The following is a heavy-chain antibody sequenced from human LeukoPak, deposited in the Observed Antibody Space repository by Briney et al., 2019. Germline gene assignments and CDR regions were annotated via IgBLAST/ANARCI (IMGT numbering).Heavy chain of an antibody. Sequence: GASVKVSCKASGGTFSSYAISWVRQAPGQGLEWMGGIIPIFGTANYAQKFQGRVTITADKSTSTAYMELSSLRSEDTAVYYCAGSILTGYYTGRVDNYYYGMDVWGKGTTVTVSS. CDR3: AGSILTGYYTGRVDNYYYGMDV. D-gene: IGHD3-9*01. CDR2: IIPIFGTA. J-gene: IGHJ6*04. CDR1: GGTFSSYA. V-gene: IGHV1-69*06.